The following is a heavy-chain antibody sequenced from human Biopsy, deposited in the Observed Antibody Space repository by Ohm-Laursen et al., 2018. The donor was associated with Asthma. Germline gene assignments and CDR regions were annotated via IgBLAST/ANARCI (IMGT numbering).Heavy chain of an antibody. CDR2: LIPVLGTP. Sequence: SSVKVSCKASGDSFSNYAISWVRQAPGQGLEWMGGLIPVLGTPDHAQMFEGRVTITADESTSTAYMELRSLRSDDTAVYYCARIKIRIGAGTDRYFDLWGRGTLVTVSS. J-gene: IGHJ2*01. D-gene: IGHD3-16*01. CDR3: ARIKIRIGAGTDRYFDL. V-gene: IGHV1-69*01. CDR1: GDSFSNYA.